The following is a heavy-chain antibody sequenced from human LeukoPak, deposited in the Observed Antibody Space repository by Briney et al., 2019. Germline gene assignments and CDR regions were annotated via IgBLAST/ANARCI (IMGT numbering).Heavy chain of an antibody. J-gene: IGHJ4*02. CDR1: GGSFSGYY. CDR3: ARYPFRGVIS. V-gene: IGHV4-34*01. CDR2: INHSGST. Sequence: SETLSLTCAVYGGSFSGYYWSWIRQPPGKGLEWIGEINHSGSTNYNPSLKSRVTISVAKNQFSLKLSSVTAADTAVYYCARYPFRGVISWGQGTLVTVSS. D-gene: IGHD3-10*01.